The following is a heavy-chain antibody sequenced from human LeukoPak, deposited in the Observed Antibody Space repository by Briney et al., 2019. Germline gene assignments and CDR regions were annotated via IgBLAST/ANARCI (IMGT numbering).Heavy chain of an antibody. V-gene: IGHV4-39*07. D-gene: IGHD4-23*01. CDR1: GGSISSSSYY. J-gene: IGHJ4*02. CDR2: IYYSGST. Sequence: SETLSLTCTVSGGSISSSSYYWGWIRQPPGKGLEWIGSIYYSGSTYYNPSLKSRVTISVDTSKNQFSLKLSSVTAADTAVYYCAGDDYGGNSTPLWGQGTLVTVSS. CDR3: AGDDYGGNSTPL.